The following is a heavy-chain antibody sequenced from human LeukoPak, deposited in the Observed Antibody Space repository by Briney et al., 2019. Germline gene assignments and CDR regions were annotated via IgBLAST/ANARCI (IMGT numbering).Heavy chain of an antibody. CDR1: GYTFTGYY. CDR3: ARGGRSATYYDILTGYYNVPY. J-gene: IGHJ4*02. Sequence: ASVKVSCTASGYTFTGYYMHWVRQAPGQGLEWMGWINPNSGGTNYAQKFQGRVTMTRDTSISTAYMELSRLRSDDTAVYYCARGGRSATYYDILTGYYNVPYWGQGTLVTVSS. V-gene: IGHV1-2*02. D-gene: IGHD3-9*01. CDR2: INPNSGGT.